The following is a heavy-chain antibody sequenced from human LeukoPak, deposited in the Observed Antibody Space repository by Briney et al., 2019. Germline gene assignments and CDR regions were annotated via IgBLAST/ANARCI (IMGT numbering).Heavy chain of an antibody. V-gene: IGHV3-66*01. CDR3: AREGLMLRGVFDY. CDR1: GFTVSSNY. J-gene: IGHJ4*02. CDR2: IYSGGST. Sequence: PGGSLRLSCAASGFTVSSNYMSWVRQAPGKGLEWVSVIYSGGSTYYADSVKGRFTISRDNSKNTLYLQMNSLRAEDTAVYYCAREGLMLRGVFDYWGQGTLVTVSS. D-gene: IGHD2-8*01.